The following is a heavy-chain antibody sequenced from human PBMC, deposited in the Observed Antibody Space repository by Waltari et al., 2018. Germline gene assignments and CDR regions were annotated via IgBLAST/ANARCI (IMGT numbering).Heavy chain of an antibody. D-gene: IGHD5-12*01. V-gene: IGHV4-39*01. Sequence: QLQLQESGPGLLKPSETLSLTCNVSGGSIITDRHYWGGIRQPPGQGLEWTGTVSYNGATYGSPSLKSRVTLSRDTSKNQLSLTLGSVTATDTAVYYCATYIGASIGTAAFDVWGQGTLVSVSS. J-gene: IGHJ3*01. CDR1: GGSIITDRHY. CDR3: ATYIGASIGTAAFDV. CDR2: VSYNGAT.